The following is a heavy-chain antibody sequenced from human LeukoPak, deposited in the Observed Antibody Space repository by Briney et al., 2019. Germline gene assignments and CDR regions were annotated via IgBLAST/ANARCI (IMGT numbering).Heavy chain of an antibody. V-gene: IGHV1-46*01. D-gene: IGHD3-16*01. J-gene: IGHJ4*02. CDR2: INSSGGST. CDR1: GYTFSSYY. Sequence: ASVKVSCRASGYTFSSYYMHWVRQAPAQGLEWMGIINSSGGSTSYAQKFQGRVTMTRDTSTSTVYMELSSLRSEDTAVYYCARGKGYDYVWGSYSYFDYWGQGTLVTVSS. CDR3: ARGKGYDYVWGSYSYFDY.